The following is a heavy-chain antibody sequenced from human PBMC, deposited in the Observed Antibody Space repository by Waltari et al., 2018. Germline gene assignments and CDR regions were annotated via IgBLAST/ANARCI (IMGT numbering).Heavy chain of an antibody. V-gene: IGHV4-61*09. CDR2: IYTSGRT. D-gene: IGHD6-13*01. Sequence: QVQLQESGPGLVKPSQTLSLICTVSGGSISSGTYYWSWIRQPAGKGLEWIGYIYTSGRTNYNPSLKSRVTISVDTSKNQYSLKLSSLTAADTAVYYCASCSSWPPYYFDYWGQGTLVTVSS. J-gene: IGHJ4*02. CDR3: ASCSSWPPYYFDY. CDR1: GGSISSGTYY.